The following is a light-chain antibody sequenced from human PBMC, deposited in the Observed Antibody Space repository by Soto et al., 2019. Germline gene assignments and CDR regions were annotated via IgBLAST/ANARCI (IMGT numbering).Light chain of an antibody. Sequence: EVVTTQSPVTRSVSPGSRVTLSCRASQSVSSNLAWYQQKPGQAPSLLIYGAFTRATGIPARFSGSGSGTEFTLTITSLQSEDFAVYYCQQYNSWPPETFGQGTRLEI. CDR1: QSVSSN. CDR2: GAF. J-gene: IGKJ5*01. V-gene: IGKV3-15*01. CDR3: QQYNSWPPET.